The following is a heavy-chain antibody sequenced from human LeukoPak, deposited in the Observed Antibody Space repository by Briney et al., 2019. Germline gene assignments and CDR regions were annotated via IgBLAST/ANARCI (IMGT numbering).Heavy chain of an antibody. V-gene: IGHV3-23*01. D-gene: IGHD3-3*01. CDR3: APGYYDFWSGYFDY. J-gene: IGHJ4*02. Sequence: GGSLRLSCAASGFTFSSYAMSWVRQAPWKGLEWVSAISGSGGSTYYADSVKGRFTISRDNSKNTLYLQMNSLRAEDTAVYYCAPGYYDFWSGYFDYWGQGTLVTVSS. CDR1: GFTFSSYA. CDR2: ISGSGGST.